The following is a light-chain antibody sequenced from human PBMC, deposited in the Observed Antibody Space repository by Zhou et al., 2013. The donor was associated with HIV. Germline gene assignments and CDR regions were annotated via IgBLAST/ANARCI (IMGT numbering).Light chain of an antibody. CDR3: MQGTHWPT. CDR2: KVS. CDR1: QSLLYSDGHTY. Sequence: DVVMTQSPLSLPVTLGQPASISCRSSQSLLYSDGHTYLNWFQQRPGQSPRRLIYKVSNRDSGVPDRFSGSGSGTDFTLKISRVEAEDVGVYYCMQGTHWPTFGQGTRLEIK. J-gene: IGKJ5*01. V-gene: IGKV2-30*01.